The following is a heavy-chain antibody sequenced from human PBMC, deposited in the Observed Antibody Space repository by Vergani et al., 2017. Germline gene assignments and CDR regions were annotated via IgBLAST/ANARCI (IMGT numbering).Heavy chain of an antibody. CDR2: ISSSSSYI. CDR1: GFTFSSYS. V-gene: IGHV3-21*01. Sequence: EVQLVETGGGLIQPGGSLRLSCAASGFTFSSYSMNWVRQAPGKGLEWVSSISSSSSYIYYADSVKGRFTISRDNAKNSLYLQMNSLRAEDTAVYYCARDRDDILTGYSDYWGQGTLVTVSS. J-gene: IGHJ4*02. D-gene: IGHD3-9*01. CDR3: ARDRDDILTGYSDY.